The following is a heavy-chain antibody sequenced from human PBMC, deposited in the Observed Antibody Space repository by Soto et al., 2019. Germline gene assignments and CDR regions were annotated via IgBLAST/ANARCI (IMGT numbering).Heavy chain of an antibody. CDR1: GFSLTTRGVG. CDR3: AHRRLGYSISSWGH. D-gene: IGHD6-6*01. V-gene: IGHV2-5*02. CDR2: IEWDDDK. Sequence: QITLKESGPPLVKPTQTLTLTCTFSGFSLTTRGVGVGWIRQPPGKPLEWLALIEWDDDKYYTPYLKSRLSITKDTSKNQVALTMTNMDPVDTGTYYCAHRRLGYSISSWGHWGQGTLVTVSS. J-gene: IGHJ4*02.